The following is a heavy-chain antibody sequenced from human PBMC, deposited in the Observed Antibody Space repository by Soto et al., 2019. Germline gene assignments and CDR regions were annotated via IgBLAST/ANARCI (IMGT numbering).Heavy chain of an antibody. V-gene: IGHV1-8*01. J-gene: IGHJ4*02. CDR2: MNPNSGST. CDR1: GYTFTSYD. D-gene: IGHD1-7*01. Sequence: AASVKVSCKASGYTFTSYDINWLRQATGQGLEWMGWMNPNSGSTGYAQKFQGRVTITRNTSISTAYMELSSLRSEDTAVYYCARYVTGTRDYWGQGTLVTVSS. CDR3: ARYVTGTRDY.